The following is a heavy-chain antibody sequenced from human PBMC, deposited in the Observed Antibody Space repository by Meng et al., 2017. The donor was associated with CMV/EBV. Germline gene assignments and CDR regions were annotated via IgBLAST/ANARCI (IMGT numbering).Heavy chain of an antibody. V-gene: IGHV4-39*07. CDR2: IYYRGST. CDR3: ARGRSGYCSGGSCYSDY. J-gene: IGHJ4*02. Sequence: GSLRLSCTVSGGSISSISFYWGWIRQPPGKGLEWIGSIYYRGSTFYNSSLKSRVTMSVDTSKNQFSLKLSSVTAADTAVYYCARGRSGYCSGGSCYSDYWGQGTLVTVSS. D-gene: IGHD2-15*01. CDR1: GGSISSISFY.